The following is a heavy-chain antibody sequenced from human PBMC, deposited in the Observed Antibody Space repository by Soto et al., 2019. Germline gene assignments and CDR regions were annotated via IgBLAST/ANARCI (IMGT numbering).Heavy chain of an antibody. D-gene: IGHD3-3*01. CDR2: IYYSGST. J-gene: IGHJ4*02. V-gene: IGHV4-39*01. CDR3: ARHEWRITIFGVVPPPYFGY. Sequence: PSETLSLTCTVSGGSISSSSYYWGWIRQPPGKGLEWIGSIYYSGSTYYNPSLKSRVTISVDTSKNQFSLKLSSVTAADTAVYYCARHEWRITIFGVVPPPYFGYWGQGTLVTVSS. CDR1: GGSISSSSYY.